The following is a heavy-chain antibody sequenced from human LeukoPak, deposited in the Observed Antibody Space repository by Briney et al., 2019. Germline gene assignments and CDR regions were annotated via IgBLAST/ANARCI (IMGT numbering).Heavy chain of an antibody. J-gene: IGHJ4*02. V-gene: IGHV3-30*02. CDR2: IWYDGSNK. CDR1: GFSFSSYG. CDR3: AKDRASAAGTSFEY. D-gene: IGHD6-13*01. Sequence: GGSLRLSCAASGFSFSSYGMHWVRQAPGKGLEWVAFIWYDGSNKYYADSVKGRFTISRDNSKNTLYLQMNSLRAEDTAVYYCAKDRASAAGTSFEYWGQGTLVTVSS.